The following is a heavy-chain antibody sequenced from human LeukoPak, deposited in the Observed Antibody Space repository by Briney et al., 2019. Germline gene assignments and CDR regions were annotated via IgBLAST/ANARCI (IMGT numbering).Heavy chain of an antibody. Sequence: PGGSLRLSCAASGFTFSDHYMSWIRQAPGKGLEWLSYITSSSTTTSYADSVKGRFTVSRDNVKNSLYLQMNGLRADDTAVYYCVRGAGPLFDPWGQGTLVTVSS. CDR3: VRGAGPLFDP. CDR1: GFTFSDHY. J-gene: IGHJ5*02. CDR2: ITSSSTTT. V-gene: IGHV3-11*01.